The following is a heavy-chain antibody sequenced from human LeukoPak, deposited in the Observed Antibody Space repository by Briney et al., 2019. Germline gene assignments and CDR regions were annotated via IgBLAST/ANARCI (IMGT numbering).Heavy chain of an antibody. CDR2: IYPGDSDT. J-gene: IGHJ4*02. CDR1: GYSFTSYW. CDR3: ARHVGGYYYDSSGYE. V-gene: IGHV5-51*01. D-gene: IGHD3-22*01. Sequence: GESLEISCKGSGYSFTSYWIGWVRQMPGKGLEWMGIIYPGDSDTRYSPSFQGQVTISADKSISTAYLQWSSLKASDTAMYYCARHVGGYYYDSSGYEWGQGTLVTVSS.